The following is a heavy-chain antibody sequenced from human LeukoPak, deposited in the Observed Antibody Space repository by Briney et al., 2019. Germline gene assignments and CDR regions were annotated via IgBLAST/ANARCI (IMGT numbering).Heavy chain of an antibody. CDR2: ISSSSSTI. CDR3: ARANGMDV. J-gene: IGHJ6*02. V-gene: IGHV3-48*02. CDR1: GFTFSSYA. Sequence: GSLRLSCAASGFTFSSYAMSWVRQAPGKGLEWVSYISSSSSTIYYADSVKGRFTISRDNAKNSLYLQMSSLRDEDTAVYYCARANGMDVWGQGTTVTVSS.